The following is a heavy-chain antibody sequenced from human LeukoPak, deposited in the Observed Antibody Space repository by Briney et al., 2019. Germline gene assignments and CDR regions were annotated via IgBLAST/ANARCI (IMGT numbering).Heavy chain of an antibody. D-gene: IGHD4-17*01. CDR2: INHSGST. J-gene: IGHJ4*02. CDR3: ARAPTVTFFDY. CDR1: GGSFSGYY. V-gene: IGHV4-34*01. Sequence: NPSETLSLTCAVYGGSFSGYYWSWIRQPPGKGLEWIGEINHSGSTYYNPSLKSRVTISVDTSKNQFSLKLTSVTAADTAVYYCARAPTVTFFDYWGQGTLVTVSS.